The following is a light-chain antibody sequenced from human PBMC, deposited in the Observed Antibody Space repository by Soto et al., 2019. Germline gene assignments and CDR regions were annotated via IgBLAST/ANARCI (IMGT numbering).Light chain of an antibody. CDR3: SSYAGNKYLG. V-gene: IGLV2-8*01. CDR2: EVS. CDR1: SSDVGGYDF. J-gene: IGLJ2*01. Sequence: QSALTQPPSASGSPGQSVTISCTGTSSDVGGYDFVSWYQQHPGKAPKLIIYEVSKWPSGVPDRFSGSKSGNTASLTVSGLQAEDEADYYCSSYAGNKYLGFGGGTKLTVL.